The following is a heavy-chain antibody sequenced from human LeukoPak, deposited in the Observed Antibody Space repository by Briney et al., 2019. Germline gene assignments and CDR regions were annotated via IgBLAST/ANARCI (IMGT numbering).Heavy chain of an antibody. CDR1: GGSISSGGYY. CDR2: IYYSGST. J-gene: IGHJ4*02. Sequence: SQTLSLTCTVSGGSISSGGYYWSWIRQPPGKGLEWIGSIYYSGSTYYNPSLKSRVTISVDTSKNQFSLKLSSVTAADTAVYYCARDGGRYFDWPPLDYWGQGTLVTVSS. CDR3: ARDGGRYFDWPPLDY. D-gene: IGHD3-9*01. V-gene: IGHV4-30-2*03.